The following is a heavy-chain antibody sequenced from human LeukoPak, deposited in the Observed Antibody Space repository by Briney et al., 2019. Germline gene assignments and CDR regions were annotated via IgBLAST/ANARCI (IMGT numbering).Heavy chain of an antibody. V-gene: IGHV3-74*01. CDR1: GFTLSSYW. CDR3: ARQGSVAGIGDAFDI. CDR2: INSDGSST. Sequence: GGSLRLSCAASGFTLSSYWMHWVRQAPGKGLVWVSRINSDGSSTSYADSVKGRFTISRDNAKNTLYLQMNSLRAEDTAVYYCARQGSVAGIGDAFDIWGQGTMVTVSS. D-gene: IGHD6-19*01. J-gene: IGHJ3*02.